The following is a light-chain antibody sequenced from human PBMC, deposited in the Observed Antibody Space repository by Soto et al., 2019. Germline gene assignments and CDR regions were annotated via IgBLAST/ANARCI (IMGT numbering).Light chain of an antibody. CDR3: ISYASSNTQV. J-gene: IGLJ2*01. CDR2: DVS. Sequence: ALTQPASVSGSPGQSITVSCIGSSSDVGGYNYVSWYQQHPGKAPKLMIHDVSNRPSGVSNRFSGSKSGNTASLTISGLQAEDEAYYYCISYASSNTQVFGGGTKVTVL. CDR1: SSDVGGYNY. V-gene: IGLV2-14*03.